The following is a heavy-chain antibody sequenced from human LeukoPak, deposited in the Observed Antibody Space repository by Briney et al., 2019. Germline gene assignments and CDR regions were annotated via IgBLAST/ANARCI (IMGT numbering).Heavy chain of an antibody. V-gene: IGHV3-53*01. Sequence: PGGSLRLSCAASGFTVSSNYMSWVRQAPGKGLEWVSVIYSGGSTYYADSVKGRFTISRDNSKNTLYLQMNSLRAEDTAVYYCARTTVVSRYFDYWGQGTPVTASS. D-gene: IGHD4-23*01. CDR2: IYSGGST. CDR3: ARTTVVSRYFDY. CDR1: GFTVSSNY. J-gene: IGHJ4*02.